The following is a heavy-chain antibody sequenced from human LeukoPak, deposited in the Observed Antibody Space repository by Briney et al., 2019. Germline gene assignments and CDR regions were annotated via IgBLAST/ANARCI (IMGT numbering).Heavy chain of an antibody. D-gene: IGHD1-1*01. Sequence: GGSLRLSCAASGFTFSSYAMHWVRQAPGKGLEWVAVTSSDGDIKYYADSVKGRFTISRDNSKNTLYLQMNSLRGEDTGVYYCARDPVPATARHFDYWGQGTLVTVSS. CDR3: ARDPVPATARHFDY. J-gene: IGHJ4*02. CDR1: GFTFSSYA. CDR2: TSSDGDIK. V-gene: IGHV3-30-3*01.